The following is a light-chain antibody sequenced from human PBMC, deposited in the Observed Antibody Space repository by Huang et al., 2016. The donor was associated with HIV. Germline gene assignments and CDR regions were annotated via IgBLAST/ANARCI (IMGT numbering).Light chain of an antibody. V-gene: IGKV3-20*01. Sequence: ENVLTQSPGTLSLSPGERATVSCRASQRVNDNYLAWYQQKPGQAPRLLIYGASTRATGIPDRFRGSGSGTDFTLTIIRLAPEDFAVYYCQQYGSSGTFGQGTRVDI. J-gene: IGKJ1*01. CDR3: QQYGSSGT. CDR2: GAS. CDR1: QRVNDNY.